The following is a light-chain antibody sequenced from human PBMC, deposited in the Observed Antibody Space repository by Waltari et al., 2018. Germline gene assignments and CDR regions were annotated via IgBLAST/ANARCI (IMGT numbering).Light chain of an antibody. CDR1: QDISNY. CDR2: DTS. J-gene: IGKJ2*01. V-gene: IGKV1-33*01. Sequence: DIQMTQSPSSLSASVGDRVTITCQASQDISNYLNWYQQKPGKAPKLLIYDTSPLETGVPSRFSGSGSGTDFTFTISSLQPEDIATYYCQQYDNLPYTFGQGTKLEIK. CDR3: QQYDNLPYT.